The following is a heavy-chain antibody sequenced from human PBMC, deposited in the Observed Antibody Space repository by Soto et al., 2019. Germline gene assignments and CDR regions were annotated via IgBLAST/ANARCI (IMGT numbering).Heavy chain of an antibody. V-gene: IGHV2-5*02. J-gene: IGHJ6*03. CDR1: GFSLSTSGVG. CDR2: IYWDDDK. D-gene: IGHD5-18*01. CDR3: AHNRMVTPWYYYYMDV. Sequence: QITLKESGPTLVKPTQTLTLTCTFSGFSLSTSGVGVGWIRQPPGKALEWLALIYWDDDKRYSPSLKSRLTITKDTSKNQVVLTMTNMGPVDTATYYCAHNRMVTPWYYYYMDVWGKGTTVTVSS.